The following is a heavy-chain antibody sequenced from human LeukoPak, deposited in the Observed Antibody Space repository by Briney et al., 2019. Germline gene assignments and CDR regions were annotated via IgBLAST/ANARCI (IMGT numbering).Heavy chain of an antibody. CDR3: ARTMSSSHTVYGMDV. D-gene: IGHD1-14*01. J-gene: IGHJ6*02. V-gene: IGHV4-59*04. CDR1: GGSISTYY. CDR2: IYYSGSI. Sequence: KSSETLSLTCTVSGGSISTYYWSWIRQPPGKGLEWIGYIYYSGSIYYNPSLKSRVTMSVDTSKNQFSLKLSSVTAVDTAVYYCARTMSSSHTVYGMDVWGQGTTVTVSS.